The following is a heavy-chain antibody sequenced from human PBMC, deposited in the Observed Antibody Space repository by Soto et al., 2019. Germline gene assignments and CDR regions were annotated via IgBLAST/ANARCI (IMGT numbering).Heavy chain of an antibody. J-gene: IGHJ6*01. CDR2: IYPGDSDT. D-gene: IGHD3-3*01. CDR3: ARKPNARGDYDCCSGCSSDMDV. CDR1: AYRFTSYC. V-gene: IGHV5-51*01. Sequence: GESLKISCKGSAYRFTSYCIGWVRQMPGKGLEWKGTIYPGDSDTRYSPSFQGQVSISADKSISTAYLQWSSLQASDTAMYYCARKPNARGDYDCCSGCSSDMDVWGQGTRGSVSS.